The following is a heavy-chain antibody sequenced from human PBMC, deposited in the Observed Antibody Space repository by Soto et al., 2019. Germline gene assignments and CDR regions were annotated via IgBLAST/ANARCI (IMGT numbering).Heavy chain of an antibody. Sequence: QVQLVESGGGVVQPGRSLRLSCEVSGFSLSGYGMHWVRQAPGKGLEWVAVIWYDGTTKNYADSVKGRFTISRDSSKNTVYLQMDSLKVEDTAVYYCARDVDRTSHRNWFDPWGQGVMVTVSS. J-gene: IGHJ5*02. CDR2: IWYDGTTK. CDR1: GFSLSGYG. V-gene: IGHV3-33*01. CDR3: ARDVDRTSHRNWFDP. D-gene: IGHD5-12*01.